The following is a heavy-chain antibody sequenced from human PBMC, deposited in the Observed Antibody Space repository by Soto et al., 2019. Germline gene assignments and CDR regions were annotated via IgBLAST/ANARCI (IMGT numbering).Heavy chain of an antibody. CDR3: AKGPDSSGWYVFDY. J-gene: IGHJ4*02. Sequence: GGSLRLSCAVSGFTFSDYAMSWVRQAPGKGLEWVSAISGSGGSTYYADSVKGQFTISRDNSKNTLYLQMNSLRGEDTAVYYCAKGPDSSGWYVFDYWGQGALVTVSS. CDR2: ISGSGGST. D-gene: IGHD6-19*01. V-gene: IGHV3-23*01. CDR1: GFTFSDYA.